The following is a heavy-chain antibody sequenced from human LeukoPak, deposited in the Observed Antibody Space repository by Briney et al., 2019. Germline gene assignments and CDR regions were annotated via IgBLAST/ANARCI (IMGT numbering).Heavy chain of an antibody. CDR2: ISSSSSYI. V-gene: IGHV3-21*04. J-gene: IGHJ6*02. CDR1: GFTFSSYS. Sequence: GGSLRLSCAASGFTFSSYSMNWVRQAPGKGLEWVSSISSSSSYIHYADSVKGRFTISRDNAKNSLYLQMNSLRAEDTAVYYCARDTVTTFRFRDYYYYGMDVWGQGTTVTVSS. D-gene: IGHD4-17*01. CDR3: ARDTVTTFRFRDYYYYGMDV.